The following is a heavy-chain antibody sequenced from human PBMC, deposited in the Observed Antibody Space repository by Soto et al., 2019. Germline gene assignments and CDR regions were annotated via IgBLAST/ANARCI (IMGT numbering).Heavy chain of an antibody. D-gene: IGHD3-10*01. V-gene: IGHV4-59*01. CDR2: IYYSGST. CDR1: GGSISSYY. J-gene: IGHJ6*02. Sequence: SETLSLTCTVSGGSISSYYWSWIRQPPGKGLEWIGYIYYSGSTNHNPSLKSRVTISVDTSKNQFSLKLSSVTAADTAVYYCASSWESLWFGDRYYYGMDVWGQGTTVTVSS. CDR3: ASSWESLWFGDRYYYGMDV.